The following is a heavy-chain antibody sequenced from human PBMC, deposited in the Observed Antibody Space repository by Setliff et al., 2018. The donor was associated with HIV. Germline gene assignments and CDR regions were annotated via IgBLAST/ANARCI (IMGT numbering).Heavy chain of an antibody. CDR1: GGSISSGSYY. D-gene: IGHD2-15*01. J-gene: IGHJ4*02. CDR3: ARDLGYCSGGSCYSVFDY. CDR2: IYTSGRT. Sequence: PSETLSLTCTVSGGSISSGSYYWSWIRQPAGKGLEWIGHIYTSGRTNYNPSLKSRVTISVDTSKNQYSLKLSSVTAADTAVYSCARDLGYCSGGSCYSVFDYWGQGTLVTVSS. V-gene: IGHV4-61*09.